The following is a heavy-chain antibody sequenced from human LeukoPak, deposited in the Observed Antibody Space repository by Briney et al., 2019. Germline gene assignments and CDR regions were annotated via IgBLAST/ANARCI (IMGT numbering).Heavy chain of an antibody. D-gene: IGHD6-19*01. CDR3: ARRAVTRVSYNWFDP. Sequence: GESLQISCKASGYNFPTYWIGWVRQLPGQGLEWMGIIFPDDSDVIYSPSFQGQITISADKSINTAYLQWNSLKATDSGIYFCARRAVTRVSYNWFDPWGQGTLVTVSS. CDR2: IFPDDSDV. V-gene: IGHV5-51*01. J-gene: IGHJ5*02. CDR1: GYNFPTYW.